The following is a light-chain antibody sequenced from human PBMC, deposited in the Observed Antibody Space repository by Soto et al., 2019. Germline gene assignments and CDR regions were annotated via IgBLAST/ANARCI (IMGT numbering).Light chain of an antibody. CDR2: GAS. CDR1: QSFSSTY. V-gene: IGKV3-20*01. CDR3: RQYGSSSIT. Sequence: EIVLTQSPGTLSLSPGERATLSCRASQSFSSTYLAWYQQKPGQAPRLLIYGASSRATGIPDRFRGSGSGTDFTLTITRLEPEDFAVYYCRQYGSSSITFGQGTRLEIK. J-gene: IGKJ5*01.